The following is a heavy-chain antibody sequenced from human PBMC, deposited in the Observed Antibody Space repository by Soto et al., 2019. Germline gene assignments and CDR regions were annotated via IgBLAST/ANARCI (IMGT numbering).Heavy chain of an antibody. CDR1: GYTSTNYG. V-gene: IGHV1-3*01. J-gene: IGHJ4*02. CDR3: ANAIIVIPGAKGLDY. D-gene: IGHD2-2*01. Sequence: ASVKVSCKASGYTSTNYGMHWVRQAPGQRLEWMGWINAGSGNTKYSQKFQGRITITRDTSASTVYMELSSLRSEDTAVYYCANAIIVIPGAKGLDYWAQGALVTVSS. CDR2: INAGSGNT.